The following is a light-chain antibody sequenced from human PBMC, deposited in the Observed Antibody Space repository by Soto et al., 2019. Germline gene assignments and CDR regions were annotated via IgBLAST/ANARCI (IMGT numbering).Light chain of an antibody. Sequence: DIQMTQSPSSLSASVGDRVTITCRASQSISNYLNWYQQKPGKAPQFLIYAASSLRTGVPSRFSGSGSGTDFTLTISSLQPEDFATYYCQQSYNSPPTFGQGTKVEVK. V-gene: IGKV1-39*01. CDR2: AAS. CDR1: QSISNY. CDR3: QQSYNSPPT. J-gene: IGKJ1*01.